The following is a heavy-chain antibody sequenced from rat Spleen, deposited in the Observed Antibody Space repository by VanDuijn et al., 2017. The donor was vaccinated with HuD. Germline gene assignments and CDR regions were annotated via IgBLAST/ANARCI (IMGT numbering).Heavy chain of an antibody. Sequence: EVKLVESGGGLVQPGRSLKLSCAASGFNFNDHWMGWVRQAPGKGLEWIGEINKDSTILSYSPSLKDKFTIYRDNAQNTLYLQMSNLGPEDTAIYYCGRKAPPLDYWGQGVTVTVSS. J-gene: IGHJ2*01. CDR1: GFNFNDHW. CDR2: INKDSTIL. D-gene: IGHD3-1*01. V-gene: IGHV4-2*01. CDR3: GRKAPPLDY.